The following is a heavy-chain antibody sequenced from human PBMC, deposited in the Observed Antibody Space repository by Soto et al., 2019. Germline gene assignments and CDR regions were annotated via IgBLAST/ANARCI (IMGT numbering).Heavy chain of an antibody. CDR1: GCTFSSYA. D-gene: IGHD6-13*01. CDR2: IIPIFGTA. J-gene: IGHJ6*02. Sequence: SVKVSCKASGCTFSSYAISWGRQAPGQGLEWMGGIIPIFGTANYAQKFQGRVTITADESTSTAYMELSSLRSEDTAVYYCARDHAAAGSNYGMDVWGQGTTVTVSS. V-gene: IGHV1-69*13. CDR3: ARDHAAAGSNYGMDV.